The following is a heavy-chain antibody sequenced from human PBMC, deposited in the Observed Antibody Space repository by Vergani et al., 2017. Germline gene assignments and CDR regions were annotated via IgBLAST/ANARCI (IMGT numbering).Heavy chain of an antibody. CDR3: ARDLERVGIVVVPAAMPDY. V-gene: IGHV1-3*01. J-gene: IGHJ4*02. D-gene: IGHD2-2*01. CDR1: GYTFTSYA. CDR2: INAGNGKT. Sequence: QVQLVQSGAEVKKPGASVKVSCKASGYTFTSYAMHWVRQAPGQRLEWMGWINAGNGKTKYSQKFQGRVTITRDTSASTAYMELSSLRSEDTAVYYCARDLERVGIVVVPAAMPDYWGQGTLVTVSS.